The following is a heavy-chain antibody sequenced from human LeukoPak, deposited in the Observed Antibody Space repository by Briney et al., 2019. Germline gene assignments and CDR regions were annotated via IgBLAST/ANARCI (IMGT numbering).Heavy chain of an antibody. CDR2: INPNSGGT. V-gene: IGHV1-2*02. J-gene: IGHJ3*01. Sequence: GASVKVSCKASGYTFTGYYMHWVRQAAGQGLEWMGWINPNSGGTNYAQKFQGRVTMTRDTSISTAYMELSRLRSDDTAVYYCARDAQWELRAFDVWGRGTMVIVSS. CDR3: ARDAQWELRAFDV. D-gene: IGHD4-23*01. CDR1: GYTFTGYY.